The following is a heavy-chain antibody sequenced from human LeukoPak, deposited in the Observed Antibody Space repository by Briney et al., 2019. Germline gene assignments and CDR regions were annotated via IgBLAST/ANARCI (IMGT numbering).Heavy chain of an antibody. Sequence: PGGSLRLSCAASGFTFSSYSMNWVRQAPGEGLEWVSYISSSSSTIYYADSVKGRFTISRDNAKNSLYLQMNSLRAEDTAVYYCARAQGTVTTGYFDYWGQGTLVAVSS. J-gene: IGHJ4*02. CDR1: GFTFSSYS. D-gene: IGHD4-11*01. CDR3: ARAQGTVTTGYFDY. V-gene: IGHV3-48*01. CDR2: ISSSSSTI.